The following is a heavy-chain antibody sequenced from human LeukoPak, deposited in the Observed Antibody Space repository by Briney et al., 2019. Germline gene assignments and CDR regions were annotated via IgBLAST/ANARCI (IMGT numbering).Heavy chain of an antibody. CDR1: GGSISTNNYY. CDR3: ARHTSWSRAFDI. CDR2: IYYTGRT. Sequence: SETLSLTCTVSGGSISTNNYYWGWIRQPPGMGLEWIGSIYYTGRTYYNPSLKSRVTISVDTSKNQFSLKLSSVTAADTAVYYCARHTSWSRAFDIWGQGTMVTVSS. D-gene: IGHD2-15*01. V-gene: IGHV4-39*01. J-gene: IGHJ3*02.